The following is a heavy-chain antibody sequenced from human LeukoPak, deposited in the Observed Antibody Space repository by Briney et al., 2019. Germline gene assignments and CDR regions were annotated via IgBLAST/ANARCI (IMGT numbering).Heavy chain of an antibody. Sequence: SETLSLTCTVSGDSISSGGYYWTWIRQNPAKGLEWLGYIYHSGSACYNPSLKSRITISVDTSKNQFSLNMSSVTVADTAVYYCARDSSGYYVFDYWGQGTLVTVSS. J-gene: IGHJ4*02. D-gene: IGHD3-22*01. CDR3: ARDSSGYYVFDY. CDR1: GDSISSGGYY. CDR2: IYHSGSA. V-gene: IGHV4-31*03.